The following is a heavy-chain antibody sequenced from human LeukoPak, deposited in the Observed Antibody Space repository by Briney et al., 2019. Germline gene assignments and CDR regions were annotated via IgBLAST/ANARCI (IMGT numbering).Heavy chain of an antibody. D-gene: IGHD6-19*01. V-gene: IGHV3-21*06. CDR2: ISSGSSHI. CDR3: ARDREQWLVRRFDY. J-gene: IGHJ4*02. Sequence: GGSLRLSCAASGFIFSDAWMSWVRQAPGKGLEWVSSISSGSSHIYYADSVKGRFTISRDNAKNSLYLQMNSLRAEDTAVYYCARDREQWLVRRFDYWGQGTLVTVSS. CDR1: GFIFSDAW.